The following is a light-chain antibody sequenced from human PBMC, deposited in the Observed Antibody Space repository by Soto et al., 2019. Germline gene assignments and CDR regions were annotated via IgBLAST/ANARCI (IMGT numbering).Light chain of an antibody. CDR3: QQSYSTPLFT. CDR2: SAS. Sequence: DIQMTQSPSSLSASVGDRVTITCRASQSISSYLNWYQQKPGKAPKLLIYSASSLQSVVPSRFSGSGSGTDFTLPISSLQPEDFATYYCQQSYSTPLFTFGPGTKVDIK. V-gene: IGKV1-39*01. J-gene: IGKJ3*01. CDR1: QSISSY.